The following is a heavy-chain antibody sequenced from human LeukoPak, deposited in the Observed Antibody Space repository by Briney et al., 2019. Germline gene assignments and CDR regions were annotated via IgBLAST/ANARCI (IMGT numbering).Heavy chain of an antibody. J-gene: IGHJ4*02. Sequence: SETLSLTCAVSGGSISSYYWSWIRQPPGRGLEWIAYIYYSGSTHHNPSLKSRVTISVDTSKNQFSLKLSSVTAADTAVYYCARYVWGSYPTFEDYWGQGTLVTVSS. CDR2: IYYSGST. V-gene: IGHV4-59*01. CDR3: ARYVWGSYPTFEDY. D-gene: IGHD3-16*02. CDR1: GGSISSYY.